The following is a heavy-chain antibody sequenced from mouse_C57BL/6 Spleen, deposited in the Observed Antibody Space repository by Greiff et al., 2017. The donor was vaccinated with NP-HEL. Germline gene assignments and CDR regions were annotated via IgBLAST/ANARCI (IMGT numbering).Heavy chain of an antibody. CDR2: INPNNGGT. V-gene: IGHV1-18*01. D-gene: IGHD1-1*01. J-gene: IGHJ3*01. Sequence: EVQLQQSGPELVKPGASVKIPCKASGYTFTDYNMDWVKQSHGKSLEWIGDINPNNGGTIYNQKFKGKATLTVDQSSSKAYMELRSLTSEDTSVYYCARDITTVVGYWGQGTLVTVSA. CDR1: GYTFTDYN. CDR3: ARDITTVVGY.